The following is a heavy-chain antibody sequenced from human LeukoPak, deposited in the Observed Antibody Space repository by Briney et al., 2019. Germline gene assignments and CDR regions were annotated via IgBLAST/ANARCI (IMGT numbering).Heavy chain of an antibody. CDR3: TTDNYDSSGYYSLTSSYYYYYMDV. V-gene: IGHV3-15*01. D-gene: IGHD3-22*01. CDR2: IKSKTDGGTT. CDR1: GFTFSNAW. Sequence: GGSLRLSCAASGFTFSNAWMSWARQAPGKGLEWVGRIKSKTDGGTTDYAAPVKGRFTISRDDSKNTLYLQMNSLKTEDTAVYYCTTDNYDSSGYYSLTSSYYYYYMDVWGKGTTVTVSS. J-gene: IGHJ6*03.